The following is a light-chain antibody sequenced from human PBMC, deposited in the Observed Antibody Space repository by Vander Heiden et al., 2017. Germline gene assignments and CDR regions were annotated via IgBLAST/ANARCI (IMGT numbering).Light chain of an antibody. CDR2: CAS. J-gene: IGKJ5*01. Sequence: DIVMTKTPDSLAVSLGERATINCKSSQSVLYRSNNKSYLAWYQQKPGQPPKLLIYCASTRESGVPDRFSGSGSGTDFTLTISSLQAEDLAVYYCQQYYTSPYTFGQGTRLEIK. CDR3: QQYYTSPYT. V-gene: IGKV4-1*01. CDR1: QSVLYRSNNKSY.